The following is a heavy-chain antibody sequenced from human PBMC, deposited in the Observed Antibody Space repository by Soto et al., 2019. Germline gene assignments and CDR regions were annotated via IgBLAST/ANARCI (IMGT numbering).Heavy chain of an antibody. CDR2: TYYSGNT. CDR3: ARDWNYDSSGYRDWFDP. CDR1: GGSVSSPYYY. J-gene: IGHJ5*02. D-gene: IGHD3-22*01. Sequence: SETLSLTCSVSGGSVSSPYYYWTWIRQPPGQGLEWIGYTYYSGNTNYSPSLESRVTMSVDTSKNQFSLRLTSVTPADTAVYYCARDWNYDSSGYRDWFDPWGQGTLVTVSS. V-gene: IGHV4-61*01.